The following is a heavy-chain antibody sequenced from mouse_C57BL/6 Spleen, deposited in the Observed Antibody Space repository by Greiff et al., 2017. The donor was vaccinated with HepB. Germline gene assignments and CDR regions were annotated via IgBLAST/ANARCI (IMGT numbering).Heavy chain of an antibody. CDR2: IDPENGDT. Sequence: EVQLQQSGAELVRPGASVKLSCTASGFNIKDDYMHWVKQRPEQGLEWIGWIDPENGDTEYASKFQGKATITADTSSNTAYLQLSSLTSEDTAVYYCTTVVIYYGYEFAYWGQGTLVTVSA. CDR3: TTVVIYYGYEFAY. V-gene: IGHV14-4*01. D-gene: IGHD2-2*01. J-gene: IGHJ3*01. CDR1: GFNIKDDY.